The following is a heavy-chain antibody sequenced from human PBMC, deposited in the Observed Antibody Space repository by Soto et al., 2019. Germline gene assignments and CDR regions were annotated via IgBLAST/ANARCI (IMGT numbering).Heavy chain of an antibody. Sequence: QVQLVQSGAELKKPGSSVKVSCKASGGTFSNYAIRWVRQAPGQGLAWMGEIVPIFGTTFYTRKFQDSAMISADNSTTTAYLELSSRRSEDTAIYYGARVEAVAGIYNHHGLDVWGQGTAVSVSS. J-gene: IGHJ6*02. CDR3: ARVEAVAGIYNHHGLDV. CDR1: GGTFSNYA. D-gene: IGHD6-19*01. V-gene: IGHV1-69*14. CDR2: IVPIFGTT.